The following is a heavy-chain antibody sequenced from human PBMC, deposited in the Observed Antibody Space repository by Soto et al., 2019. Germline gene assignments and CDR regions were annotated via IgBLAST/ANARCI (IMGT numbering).Heavy chain of an antibody. Sequence: QVQLVESGGGVVQPGRSLRLSCAASGFTFSSYGMHWVRQAPGKGLEWVAVISYDGSNKYYADSVKGRFTISRDNSKNTLYLQMNSLRAEDTAVYYCAKACDPTFAQLWLRTATDYWGQGTLVTVSS. V-gene: IGHV3-30*18. D-gene: IGHD5-18*01. J-gene: IGHJ4*02. CDR2: ISYDGSNK. CDR3: AKACDPTFAQLWLRTATDY. CDR1: GFTFSSYG.